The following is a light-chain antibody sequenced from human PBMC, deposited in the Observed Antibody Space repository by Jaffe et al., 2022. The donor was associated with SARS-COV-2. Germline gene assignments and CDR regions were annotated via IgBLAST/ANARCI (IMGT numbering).Light chain of an antibody. CDR1: RGHSAYA. CDR3: QTWDTGIGV. V-gene: IGLV4-69*01. J-gene: IGLJ3*02. CDR2: INSDGSH. Sequence: QLVLTQSPSASASLGASVKLTCSLSRGHSAYAVAWHQQQPAKGPRYLMKINSDGSHTKGDGIPDRFSGSRSGAEVYLTISTLQSEDEADYYCQTWDTGIGVFGGGTKLAVL.